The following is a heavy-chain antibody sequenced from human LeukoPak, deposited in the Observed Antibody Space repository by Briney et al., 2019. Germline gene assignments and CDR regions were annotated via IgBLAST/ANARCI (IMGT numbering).Heavy chain of an antibody. D-gene: IGHD6-13*01. CDR2: ISSSSSYI. CDR1: GFTFSSYS. CDR3: ARAAPASIAAAGTGRAFDI. J-gene: IGHJ3*02. V-gene: IGHV3-21*01. Sequence: GGSLRLSCAASGFTFSSYSMNWVRQAPGKGLEWVSSISSSSSYIYYADSVKGRFTISRDNAKNSLYLQMNSLRAEDTAVYYCARAAPASIAAAGTGRAFDIWGQGTMATVSS.